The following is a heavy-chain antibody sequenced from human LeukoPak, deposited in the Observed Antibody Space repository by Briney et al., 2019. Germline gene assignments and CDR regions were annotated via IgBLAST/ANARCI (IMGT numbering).Heavy chain of an antibody. D-gene: IGHD5-24*01. CDR3: ARGTPYGDGYAL. V-gene: IGHV4-59*01. CDR1: GGSISSYY. J-gene: IGHJ4*02. CDR2: IYYSGST. Sequence: PSETLSLTCTVSGGSISSYYWSWIRQPPGKGLEWIGYIYYSGSTNYNPSLKSRVTISVDTSKNQFSLKPSSVTAADTAVYYCARGTPYGDGYALWGQGTLVTVSS.